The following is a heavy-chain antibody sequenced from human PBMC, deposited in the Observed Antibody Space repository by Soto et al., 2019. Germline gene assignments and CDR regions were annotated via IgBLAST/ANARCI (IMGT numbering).Heavy chain of an antibody. CDR3: AIYREQLD. J-gene: IGHJ4*02. CDR2: ISGGGTST. CDR1: GFSSSSYA. V-gene: IGHV3-23*01. Sequence: EVQLLESGGGLVQPGGSLRLSCAASGFSSSSYAMSWVRQAPGKGLGWVSAISGGGTSTYYADSVKGRFTIARDNSKNTLYLQMSSLRAEDTAVYYCAIYREQLDWGQGTLVTVSS. D-gene: IGHD6-13*01.